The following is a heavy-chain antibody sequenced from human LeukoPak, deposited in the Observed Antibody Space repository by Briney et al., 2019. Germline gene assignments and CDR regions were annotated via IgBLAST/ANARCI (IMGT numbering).Heavy chain of an antibody. J-gene: IGHJ4*02. CDR2: IYSSGNT. D-gene: IGHD5-24*01. Sequence: PSETLFLTCAVSGASISSSNYYWGWVRQSPGKGLEWIGNIYSSGNTYYNASLKSRVTMYIDTSKNQFSLKLSSVTAADTAMYYCAKSNGYRLIDYWGQGTLVTVSS. V-gene: IGHV4-39*01. CDR1: GASISSSNYY. CDR3: AKSNGYRLIDY.